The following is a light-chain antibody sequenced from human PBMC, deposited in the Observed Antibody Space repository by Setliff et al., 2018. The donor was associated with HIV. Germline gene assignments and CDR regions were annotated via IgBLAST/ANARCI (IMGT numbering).Light chain of an antibody. CDR1: TTDIGTYYY. J-gene: IGLJ1*01. CDR2: EVS. CDR3: CSHAGSNTYV. V-gene: IGLV2-23*02. Sequence: QSALSQPASVSGSPGQSITISCTGTTTDIGTYYYVSWYQQHPGKAPKLLIREVSYRPSGVSHRFSGSKSGNTASLTITGLQAEDEADYYCCSHAGSNTYVFGVGTKVTVL.